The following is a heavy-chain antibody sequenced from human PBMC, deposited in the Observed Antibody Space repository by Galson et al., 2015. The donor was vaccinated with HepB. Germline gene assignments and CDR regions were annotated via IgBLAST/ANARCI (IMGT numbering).Heavy chain of an antibody. Sequence: SLRLSCAASGFTFSTYAMSWGRQAPGKGLEWVSAISGSIGNTYYADSVKGRFTISRDNSKNTLYLQMDSLRAEDTAVYYCAKSPRGGVPHLTWFDSWGQGTLVTVSS. CDR1: GFTFSTYA. CDR2: ISGSIGNT. CDR3: AKSPRGGVPHLTWFDS. D-gene: IGHD3-10*01. V-gene: IGHV3-23*01. J-gene: IGHJ5*01.